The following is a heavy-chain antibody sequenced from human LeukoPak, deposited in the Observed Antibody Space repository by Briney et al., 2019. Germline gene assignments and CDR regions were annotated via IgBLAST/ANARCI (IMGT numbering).Heavy chain of an antibody. CDR2: IYYSGST. CDR1: GGSINNYY. CDR3: ARDRDSSGYQYNAFDI. V-gene: IGHV4-59*01. D-gene: IGHD3-22*01. J-gene: IGHJ3*02. Sequence: SETLSLTCTVSGGSINNYYWSWIRQPPGKGLEWDGSIYYSGSTNYNPSLKSRVTISVDTSKNQFSLKLSSVNAADTAVYYCARDRDSSGYQYNAFDIWGQGTMVTVS.